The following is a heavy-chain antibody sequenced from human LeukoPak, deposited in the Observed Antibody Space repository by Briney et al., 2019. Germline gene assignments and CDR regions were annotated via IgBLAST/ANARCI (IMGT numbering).Heavy chain of an antibody. D-gene: IGHD4-23*01. CDR2: ISGDGGST. Sequence: QSGGSLRLSCAASGFTFDDFAMHWVRQAPGKSLEWVSLISGDGGSTKYADSVEGRFTISRDNAKNSLYLQMNSLRAEDTVVYYCARGDYGGDYFDYWGQGTLVTVSS. V-gene: IGHV3-43*02. CDR3: ARGDYGGDYFDY. J-gene: IGHJ4*02. CDR1: GFTFDDFA.